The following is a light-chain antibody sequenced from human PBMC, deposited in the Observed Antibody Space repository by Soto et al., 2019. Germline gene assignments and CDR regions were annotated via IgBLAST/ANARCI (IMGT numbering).Light chain of an antibody. CDR1: QSVSSSY. V-gene: IGKV3-15*01. CDR3: QQYNNWPPST. J-gene: IGKJ4*01. CDR2: GAS. Sequence: EIVLTQSPGTLSLSPWERATLSCRASQSVSSSYLAWYQQKPGQAPRLLIYGASTRATGIPARFSGSGSGTEFTLAISSLQSEDFAVYYCQQYNNWPPSTFGGGTKVDIK.